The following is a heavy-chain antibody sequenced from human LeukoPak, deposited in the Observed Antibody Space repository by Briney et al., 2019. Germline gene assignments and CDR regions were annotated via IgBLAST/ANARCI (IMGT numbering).Heavy chain of an antibody. CDR1: GFTFSNAW. CDR3: TTGYSGSYYVS. Sequence: GGSLRLSCAASGFTFSNAWMSWVRQAPGKGLEWVGRIKSKTDGGTTDYAAPVKGRFTISRDDSKNTLYLQMNSLKTEDTAVYYRTTGYSGSYYVSWGQGTLVTVSS. D-gene: IGHD1-26*01. CDR2: IKSKTDGGTT. J-gene: IGHJ4*02. V-gene: IGHV3-15*01.